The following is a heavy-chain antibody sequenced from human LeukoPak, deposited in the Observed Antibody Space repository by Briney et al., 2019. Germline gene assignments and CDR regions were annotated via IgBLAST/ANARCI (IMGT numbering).Heavy chain of an antibody. Sequence: SETLSLTCTVSGGSISSSSYYWGWIRQPPGKGLEWIGSIYYSGSTYYNPSLRSRVTISVDTSKNQFSLKLSSVTAADTAVYYCARDPLNDFWSGYIGGLPDYWGQGTLVTVSS. CDR2: IYYSGST. CDR1: GGSISSSSYY. V-gene: IGHV4-39*07. D-gene: IGHD3-3*01. J-gene: IGHJ4*02. CDR3: ARDPLNDFWSGYIGGLPDY.